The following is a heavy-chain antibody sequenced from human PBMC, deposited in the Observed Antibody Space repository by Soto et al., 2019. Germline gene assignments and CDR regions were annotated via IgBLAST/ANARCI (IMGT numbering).Heavy chain of an antibody. V-gene: IGHV1-3*05. CDR3: ARSIVVVTALDY. D-gene: IGHD2-21*02. Sequence: QVQLVQSGAEEKKPGASVKVSCKASGYTFTSYAMHWVRQAPGQRLEWMGWINAGNGNTKYSQKFQGRVTITRDTSASPAYMELGSLISEDTAVYYCARSIVVVTALDYWGQGTLVTVSS. CDR1: GYTFTSYA. CDR2: INAGNGNT. J-gene: IGHJ4*02.